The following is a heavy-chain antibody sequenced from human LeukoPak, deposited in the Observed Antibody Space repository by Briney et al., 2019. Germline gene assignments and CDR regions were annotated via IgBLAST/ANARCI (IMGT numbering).Heavy chain of an antibody. Sequence: PSETLSLTCTVSGYLISSGHYWGWIRQPPGKGLEWIGSIYHSGSTHYSPSLKSRVTISLDTSKNQFSLKLNSVTATDTAVYYCARGIPEGVTMVRGVVVAAFDYWGQGTLVSVSS. CDR2: IYHSGST. CDR3: ARGIPEGVTMVRGVVVAAFDY. J-gene: IGHJ4*02. D-gene: IGHD3-10*01. CDR1: GYLISSGHY. V-gene: IGHV4-38-2*02.